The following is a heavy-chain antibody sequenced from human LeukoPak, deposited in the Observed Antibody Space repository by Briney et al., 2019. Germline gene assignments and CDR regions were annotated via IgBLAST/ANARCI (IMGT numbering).Heavy chain of an antibody. CDR2: INTNTGNP. J-gene: IGHJ4*02. D-gene: IGHD3-10*01. V-gene: IGHV7-4-1*02. CDR3: ARGQRLLWFGELLSQFDY. Sequence: ASVKVSCKASGYTFTSYAMNWVRQAPGQGLEWMGWINTNTGNPTYAQGFTGRFVFSLDTSVSTAYLQISSLWAEDTAVYYCARGQRLLWFGELLSQFDYWGQGTLVTVSS. CDR1: GYTFTSYA.